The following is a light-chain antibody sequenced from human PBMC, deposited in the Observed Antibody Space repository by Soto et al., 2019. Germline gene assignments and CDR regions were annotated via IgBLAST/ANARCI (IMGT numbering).Light chain of an antibody. J-gene: IGKJ2*01. CDR3: QQSYSVPHT. V-gene: IGKV1-5*01. CDR2: DAS. Sequence: IQMTQSPSTLSAFVGDRVTITCRASQSIGRWLAWYQQKPGKAPKLLIYDASSLESGVPSRFSGSGSGTDFALTISSLQPEDFATFYCQQSYSVPHTFGQGTKVDIK. CDR1: QSIGRW.